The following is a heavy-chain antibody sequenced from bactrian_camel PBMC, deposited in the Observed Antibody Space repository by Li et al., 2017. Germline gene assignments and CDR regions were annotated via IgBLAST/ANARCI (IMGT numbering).Heavy chain of an antibody. V-gene: IGHV3S67*01. CDR2: LDSDGNI. CDR3: IRDPSPYHNAPADDVERSDFGY. D-gene: IGHD6*01. Sequence: DVQLVESGGGSVQAGGSLRLSCAASGNTLTSSCMAWFRQVPGKEREGVAALDSDGNIVYADSVKGRFTIARDNAKSTLDLQMNSLAPEDTAVYYCIRDPSPYHNAPADDVERSDFGYRGQGTQVTVS. CDR1: GNTLTSSC. J-gene: IGHJ6*01.